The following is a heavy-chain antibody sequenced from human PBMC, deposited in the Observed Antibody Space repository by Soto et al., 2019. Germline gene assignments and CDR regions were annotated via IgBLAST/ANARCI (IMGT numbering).Heavy chain of an antibody. CDR2: ISYEGLNT. D-gene: IGHD1-1*01. Sequence: QVQLVQSGGGVVQPGRSLRLSCATSGFTFSSYDMQWVRHAPGKGLEWVALISYEGLNTYYADSVRGRFIISRDNSKNILYLQMHSLRPDDTAVYYCAKLIYPLNSSGLDVWGQGATVIDSS. CDR1: GFTFSSYD. J-gene: IGHJ6*02. V-gene: IGHV3-30*18. CDR3: AKLIYPLNSSGLDV.